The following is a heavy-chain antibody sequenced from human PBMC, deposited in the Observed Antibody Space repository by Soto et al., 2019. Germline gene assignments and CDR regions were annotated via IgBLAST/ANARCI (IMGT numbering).Heavy chain of an antibody. CDR3: ARNAHDYYDRSRLDNWFDP. J-gene: IGHJ5*02. CDR1: GGSISSSSYY. D-gene: IGHD3-22*01. CDR2: IYYSGST. V-gene: IGHV4-39*01. Sequence: QLQLQESGPGLVKPSETLSLTCTVSGGSISSSSYYWGWIRQPPGKGLEWIGSIYYSGSTYYNPSLKSRVTISVDTSKNQFSLKLSSVTAADTAVYYCARNAHDYYDRSRLDNWFDPWGQGTLVTVSS.